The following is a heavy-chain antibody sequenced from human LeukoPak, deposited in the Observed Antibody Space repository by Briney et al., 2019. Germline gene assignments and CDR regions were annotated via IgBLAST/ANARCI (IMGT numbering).Heavy chain of an antibody. Sequence: GASVKVSCKASGYTFTIYGVSWVRQAPGQGLEWVGWISAYNGNTNYAQKLQGRVTMTTDTSTSTAYMELRSLRSDDTAVYYCARDDGWEKPQEDGMTFDIWGQGTMVTVSS. CDR3: ARDDGWEKPQEDGMTFDI. CDR1: GYTFTIYG. V-gene: IGHV1-18*01. J-gene: IGHJ3*02. D-gene: IGHD1-26*01. CDR2: ISAYNGNT.